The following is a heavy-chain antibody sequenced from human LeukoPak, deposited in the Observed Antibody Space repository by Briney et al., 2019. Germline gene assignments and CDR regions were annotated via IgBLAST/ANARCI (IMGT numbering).Heavy chain of an antibody. J-gene: IGHJ5*02. V-gene: IGHV4-39*07. CDR2: IYYSGST. Sequence: SETLSLTCIVYGGSISSSSYYWGWIRQPPGKGLEWIGSIYYSGSTYYNPSLKSRVTISIDTSENQFSLKLSSVTAADTAVYYCAREVWRSIRKAGFDPWGQGTLVTVSS. CDR1: GGSISSSSYY. CDR3: AREVWRSIRKAGFDP. D-gene: IGHD1-1*01.